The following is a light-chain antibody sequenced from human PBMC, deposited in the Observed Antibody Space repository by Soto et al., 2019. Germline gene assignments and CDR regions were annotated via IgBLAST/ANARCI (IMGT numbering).Light chain of an antibody. CDR3: QQSYSRT. Sequence: DIQLTHSPSSLSASVGDRVSISCRASQSISNYLNWYQQKPGKAPKVLIFAASRLQSGVPSRFSGSGSGTDFTLTITSLHPGDFETYYCQQSYSRTFGQGTKVDI. CDR1: QSISNY. V-gene: IGKV1-39*01. J-gene: IGKJ1*01. CDR2: AAS.